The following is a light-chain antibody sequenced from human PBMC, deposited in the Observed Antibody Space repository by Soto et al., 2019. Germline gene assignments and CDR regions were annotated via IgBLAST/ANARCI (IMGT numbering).Light chain of an antibody. Sequence: DIQMTQSPSSLSASVGDRVTITCQAIQDISNYLNWYQQKPGKAPKLLIYDASNLETGVPSRFSGSGSGTDFTFTISSLQPEDIATYYCQQYDNLPPDRTFGQGTRLEIK. J-gene: IGKJ5*01. CDR3: QQYDNLPPDRT. CDR2: DAS. CDR1: QDISNY. V-gene: IGKV1-33*01.